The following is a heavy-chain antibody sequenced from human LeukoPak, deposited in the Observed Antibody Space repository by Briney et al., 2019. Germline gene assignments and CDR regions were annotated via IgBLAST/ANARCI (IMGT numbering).Heavy chain of an antibody. D-gene: IGHD3-10*01. CDR2: INHSGST. J-gene: IGHJ4*02. CDR1: GGSFSGYY. V-gene: IGHV4-34*01. CDR3: ASSGLRPGSGSYDY. Sequence: PSETLSLTCAVYGGSFSGYYWSWIRQPPGKGLEWIGEINHSGSTNYNPSLKSRVTISVDTSKNQFSLKLSSVTAADTAVYYCASSGLRPGSGSYDYWGQGTLVTVSS.